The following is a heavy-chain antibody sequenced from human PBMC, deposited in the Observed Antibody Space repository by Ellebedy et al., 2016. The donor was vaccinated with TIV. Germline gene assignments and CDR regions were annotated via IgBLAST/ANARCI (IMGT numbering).Heavy chain of an antibody. CDR1: GGSISSYY. Sequence: GSLRLSCTVSGGSISSYYWSWIRQPPGKGLEWIGEINHSGSTNYNPSLKSRVTISVDTSKNQFSLKLSSVTAADTAVYYCARGVTASAYYFDYWGQGTLVTVSS. J-gene: IGHJ4*02. CDR2: INHSGST. D-gene: IGHD5-18*01. CDR3: ARGVTASAYYFDY. V-gene: IGHV4-34*01.